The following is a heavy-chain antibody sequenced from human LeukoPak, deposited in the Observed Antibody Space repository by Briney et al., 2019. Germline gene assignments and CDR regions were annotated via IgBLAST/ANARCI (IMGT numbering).Heavy chain of an antibody. D-gene: IGHD1-26*01. J-gene: IGHJ4*02. CDR1: GGSISSRNW. Sequence: SETLSLTCAVSGGSISSRNWWGWVRQPPGKGLEWIGEISRTGSIDYDPSVRSRATISLDKSKSQFSLRLTSLTSADTAVYYCARGQGAADYWGQGILVIVSS. CDR3: ARGQGAADY. CDR2: ISRTGSI. V-gene: IGHV4-4*02.